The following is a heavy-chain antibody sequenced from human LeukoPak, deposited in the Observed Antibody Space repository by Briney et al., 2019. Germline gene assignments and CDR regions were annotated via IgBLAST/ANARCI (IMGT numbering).Heavy chain of an antibody. Sequence: PGGSLRLSCAASGFTFSSYAMSWVRQAPGKGLEWVSAISSSSSSTIYYADSVKGRFTISRDNAKNSLYLQMNSLRAEDTAVYYCARAVGYCSSSICYRFDYWGQGTLVTVSS. CDR2: ISSSSSSTI. V-gene: IGHV3-48*01. D-gene: IGHD2-2*01. J-gene: IGHJ4*02. CDR1: GFTFSSYA. CDR3: ARAVGYCSSSICYRFDY.